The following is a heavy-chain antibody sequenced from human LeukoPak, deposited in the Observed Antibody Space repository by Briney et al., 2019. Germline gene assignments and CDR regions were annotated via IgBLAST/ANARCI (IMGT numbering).Heavy chain of an antibody. CDR1: GYTLTGLS. D-gene: IGHD1-26*01. Sequence: GASVKVSCKVSGYTLTGLSMHWVRQAPGKGLEWMGGFDPEDGETIYAQKFQGRVTMTEDTSTDTAYMELSSLRSEDTAVYYCATGDWGGSYVFDYWGQGTLVTVSS. CDR2: FDPEDGET. V-gene: IGHV1-24*01. J-gene: IGHJ4*02. CDR3: ATGDWGGSYVFDY.